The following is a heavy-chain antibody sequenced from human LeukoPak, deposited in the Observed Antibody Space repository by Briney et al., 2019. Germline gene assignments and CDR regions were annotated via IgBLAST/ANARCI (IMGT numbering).Heavy chain of an antibody. CDR3: ARSGYSYDYDY. V-gene: IGHV4-30-4*01. CDR2: IYYSGST. J-gene: IGHJ4*02. Sequence: PSETLSLTCTVSGGSISSGDYYWSWIRQPPGKGLEWIGYIYYSGSTYYHPSLKSRVTITVDTSKTQCSLKLSSVTAADTAVYYCARSGYSYDYDYWGQGTLVTVSS. CDR1: GGSISSGDYY. D-gene: IGHD5-18*01.